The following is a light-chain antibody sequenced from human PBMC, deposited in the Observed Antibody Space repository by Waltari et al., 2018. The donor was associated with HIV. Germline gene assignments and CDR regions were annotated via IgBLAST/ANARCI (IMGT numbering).Light chain of an antibody. J-gene: IGLJ2*01. CDR1: NSDVGSYDY. V-gene: IGLV2-23*02. Sequence: QSALTQPASVSGSPGQSITISCTGTNSDVGSYDYVSWYQKHPGKAPQLIIYDVSKRPSVVSSRFSGSTSGNTASLTISGLQADDEANYYCCSYAGSSILVFGGGTKLTVL. CDR2: DVS. CDR3: CSYAGSSILV.